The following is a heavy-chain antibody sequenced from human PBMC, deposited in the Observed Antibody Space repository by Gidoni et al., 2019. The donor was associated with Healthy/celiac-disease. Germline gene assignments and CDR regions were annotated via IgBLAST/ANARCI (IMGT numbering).Heavy chain of an antibody. D-gene: IGHD2-8*01. CDR3: ATGPWGDANY. Sequence: QVQLQQWGAGLLKPSETLSLTCAVYGGSFSGYYWSWIRQPPGKGLEWIGEINHSGSTNYKPSLKSRVTRSVDTSKNQFSLKLSSVTAADTAVYYCATGPWGDANYWGQGTLVTVSS. V-gene: IGHV4-34*01. J-gene: IGHJ4*02. CDR2: INHSGST. CDR1: GGSFSGYY.